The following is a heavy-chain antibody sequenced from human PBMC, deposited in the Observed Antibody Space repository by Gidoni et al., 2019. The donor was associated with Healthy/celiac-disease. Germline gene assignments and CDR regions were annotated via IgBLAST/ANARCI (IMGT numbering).Heavy chain of an antibody. Sequence: QVQLVESGGGVVQPGRSLRLSCAASGFTFNNYGLHWVRQAPGKGLGWVAIISYDGRNKYYADSVKGRFTISRDNSKNTLYLQMNSLRAEDTAVYYCAKVEYSGYDFYYYYYGMDVWGQGTTVTVSS. CDR3: AKVEYSGYDFYYYYYGMDV. V-gene: IGHV3-30*18. D-gene: IGHD5-12*01. CDR2: ISYDGRNK. J-gene: IGHJ6*02. CDR1: GFTFNNYG.